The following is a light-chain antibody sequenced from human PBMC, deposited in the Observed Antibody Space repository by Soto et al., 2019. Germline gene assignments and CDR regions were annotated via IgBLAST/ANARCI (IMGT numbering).Light chain of an antibody. CDR2: EVS. Sequence: QSALTQPASVSGSPGQSIAISCTGTSSDVGGYNYVSWYQQLPGKAPKLLISEVSNRPSGVSHRFSGSKSGNTASLTISRLHAEDEADYYCSSYRTGGPFVFGTGTKLTVL. V-gene: IGLV2-14*01. J-gene: IGLJ1*01. CDR3: SSYRTGGPFV. CDR1: SSDVGGYNY.